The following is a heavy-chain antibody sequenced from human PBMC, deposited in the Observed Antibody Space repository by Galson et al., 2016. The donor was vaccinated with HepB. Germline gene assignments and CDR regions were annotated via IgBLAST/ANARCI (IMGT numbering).Heavy chain of an antibody. V-gene: IGHV4-31*03. D-gene: IGHD1-14*01. Sequence: TLSLTCTVSGASIISNNYFWSWVRQQEGRGLEWIAYIHHTGRAYYNPSFSSRFIISVDTSRNQFSLKVNSVNAADTAVYYCAREVDKPGGTDEDALDIWGQGTLVTVSS. CDR3: AREVDKPGGTDEDALDI. CDR2: IHHTGRA. CDR1: GASIISNNYF. J-gene: IGHJ3*02.